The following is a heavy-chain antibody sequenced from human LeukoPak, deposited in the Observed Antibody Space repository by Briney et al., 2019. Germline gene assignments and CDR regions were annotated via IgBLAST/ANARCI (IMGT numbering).Heavy chain of an antibody. CDR3: ARETGEAFDP. V-gene: IGHV3-21*01. J-gene: IGHJ5*02. Sequence: PGGSLRLSCAASGFTFSSHSMNWVRQAPGKGLEWVSSISSRSSSIYYAVSVKGRFTISRDNAKNLLYLQMNSLRAEDTAVYYCARETGEAFDPWGQGTLVTVSS. CDR1: GFTFSSHS. CDR2: ISSRSSSI. D-gene: IGHD7-27*01.